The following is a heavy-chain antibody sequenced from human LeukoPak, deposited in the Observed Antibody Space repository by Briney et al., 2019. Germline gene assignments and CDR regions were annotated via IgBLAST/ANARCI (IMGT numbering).Heavy chain of an antibody. CDR3: ARHGHCTNGVCYSNYYYYMDV. CDR2: IYPDDSDT. V-gene: IGHV5-51*01. Sequence: KKPGESLKISCKGSGYSFTSYWIGWVRQMPGKGLEWMGIIYPDDSDTRYSPSFEGQVIISVDKSISTAYLQWSSLKASDTATYYCARHGHCTNGVCYSNYYYYMDVWGKGTTVTVSS. D-gene: IGHD2-8*01. CDR1: GYSFTSYW. J-gene: IGHJ6*03.